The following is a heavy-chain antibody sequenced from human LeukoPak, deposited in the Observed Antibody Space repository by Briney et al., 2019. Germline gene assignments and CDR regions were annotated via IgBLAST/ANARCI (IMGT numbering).Heavy chain of an antibody. CDR2: ISSSGSTI. V-gene: IGHV3-48*03. D-gene: IGHD4-17*01. CDR3: ARAPGSYGVR. J-gene: IGHJ4*02. Sequence: GGSLRLSCAASGFTFSSYEMNWVRQAPGKGLEWVSYISSSGSTIYYAGSVKGRFTISRDNAKNSLYLQMNSLRVEDTAVYYCARAPGSYGVRWGQGTLVIVSS. CDR1: GFTFSSYE.